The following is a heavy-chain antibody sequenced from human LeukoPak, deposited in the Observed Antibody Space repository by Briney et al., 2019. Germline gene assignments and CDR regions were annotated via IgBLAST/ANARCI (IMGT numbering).Heavy chain of an antibody. CDR2: IIPLLGIT. D-gene: IGHD3-16*01. CDR3: ARARSRITFGGVRHAFDI. V-gene: IGHV1-69*04. CDR1: GGTFSSYA. J-gene: IGHJ3*02. Sequence: SVKVSCKASGGTFSSYAFNWVRQAPGQGLEWVGRIIPLLGITNHAQKLQGRVTVTADTTTNTAYMELSSLIPDDTAVYYCARARSRITFGGVRHAFDIWSQGTLVIVSS.